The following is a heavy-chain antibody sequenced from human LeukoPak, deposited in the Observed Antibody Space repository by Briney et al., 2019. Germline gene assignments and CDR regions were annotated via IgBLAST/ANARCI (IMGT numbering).Heavy chain of an antibody. CDR3: TAPYDVWSGYPTT. CDR1: GFTVSNAW. D-gene: IGHD3-3*01. V-gene: IGHV3-15*01. Sequence: GGSLRLSCAASGFTVSNAWMSWVRQAPGKGLEWVGRLKSKTDGGTTDYAAPVKGRFTISRDDSKNTLYLQMNSLKTEDTAVYYCTAPYDVWSGYPTTWGQGTLVTVSS. CDR2: LKSKTDGGTT. J-gene: IGHJ5*02.